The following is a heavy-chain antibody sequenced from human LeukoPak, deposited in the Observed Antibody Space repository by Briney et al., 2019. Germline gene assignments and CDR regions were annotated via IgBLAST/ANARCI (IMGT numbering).Heavy chain of an antibody. V-gene: IGHV3-23*01. CDR2: ISGSGGST. Sequence: PGGSLRLSCAASGFTFSSYGMHWVRQAPGKGLEWVSAISGSGGSTYYADSVKGRFTISRDNSKNTLYLQMNSLRAEDTAVYYCAKACSSGYLVFDYWGQGTLVTVSS. J-gene: IGHJ4*02. D-gene: IGHD3-22*01. CDR3: AKACSSGYLVFDY. CDR1: GFTFSSYG.